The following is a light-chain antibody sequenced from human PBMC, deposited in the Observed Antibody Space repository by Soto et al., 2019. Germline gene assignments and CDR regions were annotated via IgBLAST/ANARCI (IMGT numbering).Light chain of an antibody. V-gene: IGKV1-5*03. J-gene: IGKJ1*01. CDR3: QQYNSWWT. CDR2: KAS. Sequence: DIQMTQSPSTLSASVGDRVTITCRASQSISSWLAWYQQKPGKAPKLLTYKASSLESGVPSRFSGSGSGTEFTLTISSLQPDDFATYYCQQYNSWWTFGQGTKVDIK. CDR1: QSISSW.